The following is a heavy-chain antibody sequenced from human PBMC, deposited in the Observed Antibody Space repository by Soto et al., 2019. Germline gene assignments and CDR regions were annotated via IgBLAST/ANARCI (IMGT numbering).Heavy chain of an antibody. CDR1: GYSFTSYW. V-gene: IGHV5-10-1*01. Sequence: GESLKISCKGSGYSFTSYWISWVRQMPGKGLEWMGRIDPSDSYTNYSPSFQGHVTISADKSISTAYLQWSSLRASDTAMYYCASKDTAMVAPYYYYGMDVWGQGTTVTVSS. D-gene: IGHD5-18*01. CDR2: IDPSDSYT. J-gene: IGHJ6*02. CDR3: ASKDTAMVAPYYYYGMDV.